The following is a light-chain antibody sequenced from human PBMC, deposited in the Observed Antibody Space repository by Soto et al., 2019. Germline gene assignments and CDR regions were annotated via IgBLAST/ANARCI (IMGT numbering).Light chain of an antibody. CDR3: ATWDDNLNGWV. J-gene: IGLJ3*02. V-gene: IGLV1-44*01. CDR2: SNS. CDR1: SSNIGSNP. Sequence: SVLTQPPSASGTPGQRVTISCSGSSSNIGSNPVNWYQQLPGTAPKLLIHSNSQRPSGVPDRFSGSKSGTSASLAISGLQSEDEADYYCATWDDNLNGWVFGGGTQLTVL.